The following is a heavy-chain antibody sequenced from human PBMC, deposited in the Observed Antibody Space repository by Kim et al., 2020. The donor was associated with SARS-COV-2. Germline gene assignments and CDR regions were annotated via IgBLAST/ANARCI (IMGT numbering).Heavy chain of an antibody. CDR1: GFTFSSYA. J-gene: IGHJ4*02. CDR2: ISGSGGST. D-gene: IGHD6-19*01. Sequence: GGSLRLSCAASGFTFSSYAMTWVRQAPGKGLEWVSAISGSGGSTYYADSVKGRFTISRDNSKNTLYLQMNSMRAEDTAIYYCAKRHSSGWYYFYFWGQRTLVTVSS. V-gene: IGHV3-23*01. CDR3: AKRHSSGWYYFYF.